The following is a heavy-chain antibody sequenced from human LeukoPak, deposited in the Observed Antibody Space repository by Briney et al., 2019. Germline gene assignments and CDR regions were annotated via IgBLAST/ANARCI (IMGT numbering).Heavy chain of an antibody. CDR1: GGTFSSYA. J-gene: IGHJ3*02. Sequence: SVKVSCKASGGTFSSYAISWVRQAPGQGLEWMGGIIPIFGTANYAQKFQGRVTITADKSTSTAYMELSSLRSEDTAVYYCARALQDWYYYDSSGYYFTYRNAFDIWGQGTMVTVSS. CDR2: IIPIFGTA. V-gene: IGHV1-69*06. CDR3: ARALQDWYYYDSSGYYFTYRNAFDI. D-gene: IGHD3-22*01.